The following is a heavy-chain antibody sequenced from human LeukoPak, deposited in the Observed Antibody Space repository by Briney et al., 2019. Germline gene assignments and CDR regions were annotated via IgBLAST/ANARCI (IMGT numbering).Heavy chain of an antibody. CDR3: AGHGRYYFDY. CDR1: GGSISSYY. J-gene: IGHJ4*02. V-gene: IGHV4-59*01. Sequence: SETLSLTCTVSGGSISSYYWSWIRQPPGKGLEWIGYINYSGSTNYNPSLKSRVTISVDTSKNQFSLKLSSVTAADTAVYYCAGHGRYYFDYWGQGTLVTVSS. CDR2: INYSGST. D-gene: IGHD1-26*01.